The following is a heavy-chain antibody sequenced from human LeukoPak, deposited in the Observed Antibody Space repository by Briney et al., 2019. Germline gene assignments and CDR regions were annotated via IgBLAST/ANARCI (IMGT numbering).Heavy chain of an antibody. CDR3: ARDDHGRWLVPGLYDY. CDR1: GYTFTSYG. Sequence: GALVKVSCKASGYTFTSYGISWVRQAPGQGLEWMGWISAYNGNTNYAQKLQGRVTMTTDTSTSTAYMELRSLRSDDTAVYYCARDDHGRWLVPGLYDYWGQGTLVTVSS. J-gene: IGHJ4*02. D-gene: IGHD6-19*01. CDR2: ISAYNGNT. V-gene: IGHV1-18*01.